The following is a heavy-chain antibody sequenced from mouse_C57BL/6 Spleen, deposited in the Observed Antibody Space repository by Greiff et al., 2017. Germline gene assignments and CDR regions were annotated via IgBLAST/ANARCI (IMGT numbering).Heavy chain of an antibody. J-gene: IGHJ2*01. Sequence: EVQLQQSGPELVKPGASVKISCKASGYTFTDYYMNWVKQSHGKSLEWIGDINPNNGGTSYNQKLKGQATLTVDKSSSTAYVELRSLTSEYSAVYYCARQGYTSHFDYWGQGTTLTVSS. V-gene: IGHV1-26*01. CDR2: INPNNGGT. D-gene: IGHD3-1*01. CDR1: GYTFTDYY. CDR3: ARQGYTSHFDY.